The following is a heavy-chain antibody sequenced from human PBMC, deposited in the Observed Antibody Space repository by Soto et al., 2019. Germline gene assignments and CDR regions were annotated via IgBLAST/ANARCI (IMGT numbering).Heavy chain of an antibody. CDR1: GFTFSSYS. V-gene: IGHV3-48*01. CDR2: ISSHSSTL. J-gene: IGHJ6*02. CDR3: ATVSTGSSSSYDYYYYGMDV. D-gene: IGHD6-6*01. Sequence: GGSLRPSCAASGFTFSSYSMNWVRQAPGKGLEWVSYISSHSSTLYYADSVKGRFTISRDNSKNTLYLQMNSLRAEDTAVYYCATVSTGSSSSYDYYYYGMDVWGQGTTVTVSS.